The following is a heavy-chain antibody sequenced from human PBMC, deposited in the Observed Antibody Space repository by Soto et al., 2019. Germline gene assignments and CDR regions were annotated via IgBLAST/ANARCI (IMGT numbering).Heavy chain of an antibody. D-gene: IGHD5-12*01. CDR3: ARGVRGWLQPHRNWFDP. V-gene: IGHV4-31*03. CDR1: GGSISSGGYY. Sequence: TLSLTCTVSGGSISSGGYYWSWIRQHPGKGLEWIGYIYYSGSTSYNPSLKSRVTISVDTSKNQFSLKLSSVTAADTAVYYCARGVRGWLQPHRNWFDPWGQGTLVTVSS. J-gene: IGHJ5*02. CDR2: IYYSGST.